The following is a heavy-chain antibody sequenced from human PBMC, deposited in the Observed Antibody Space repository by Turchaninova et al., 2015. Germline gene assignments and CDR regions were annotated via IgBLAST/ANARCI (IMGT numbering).Heavy chain of an antibody. J-gene: IGHJ4*02. Sequence: EVQVGCAWGGLVEPGGWLSLICAASGLTYSRYDLVGGRQAPGEWLEWVASVMSSVVNTCYAHAVKGLFTTARDNSKNRLYLQKNSLGAEDTAVYYCARIIAPAGTDYWGQGTLVTVSS. CDR1: GLTYSRYD. CDR3: ARIIAPAGTDY. V-gene: IGHV3-23*04. CDR2: VMSSVVNT. D-gene: IGHD6-13*01.